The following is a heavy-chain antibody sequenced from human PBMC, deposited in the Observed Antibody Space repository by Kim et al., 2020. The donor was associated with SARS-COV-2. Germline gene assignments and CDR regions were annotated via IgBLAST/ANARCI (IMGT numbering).Heavy chain of an antibody. J-gene: IGHJ6*02. CDR1: GFTFSSYA. Sequence: GGSLRLSCAASGFTFSSYAMSWVRQAPGKGLEWVSAISGSGGSTYYADSVKGRFTISRDNSKNTLYLQMNSLRAEDTAVYYCAKVPVRGVIIRPYYYYGMDVWGQGTTVTVSS. V-gene: IGHV3-23*01. CDR2: ISGSGGST. D-gene: IGHD3-10*01. CDR3: AKVPVRGVIIRPYYYYGMDV.